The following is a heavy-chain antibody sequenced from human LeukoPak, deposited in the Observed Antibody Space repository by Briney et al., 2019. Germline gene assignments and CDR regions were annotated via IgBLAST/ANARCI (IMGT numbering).Heavy chain of an antibody. Sequence: GGSLRLSCAASGFTFNSYAIHWVRQAPGKGLEWVAVISFDGSNKFYTDSVKGRFTISRDNSKNTLHLQMNSLRAEDTAVYYCARDSDVYSSTLNWAVNWFDPWGQGTLVTVSS. D-gene: IGHD6-13*01. CDR3: ARDSDVYSSTLNWAVNWFDP. CDR1: GFTFNSYA. CDR2: ISFDGSNK. V-gene: IGHV3-30*04. J-gene: IGHJ5*02.